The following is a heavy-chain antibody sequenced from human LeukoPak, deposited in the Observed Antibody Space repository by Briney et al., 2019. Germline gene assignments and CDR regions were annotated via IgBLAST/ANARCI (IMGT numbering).Heavy chain of an antibody. J-gene: IGHJ4*02. Sequence: EASVKVSCKASGYTFTSYAMHWVRQAPGQRLEWMGWINAGNGNTKYSQEFQGRVTITRDTSASAVYMELSSLRSDDMAVYYCARVVRYSSGPLTDLLPYYFDYWGQGTLVTVSS. D-gene: IGHD6-19*01. CDR2: INAGNGNT. CDR3: ARVVRYSSGPLTDLLPYYFDY. V-gene: IGHV1-3*03. CDR1: GYTFTSYA.